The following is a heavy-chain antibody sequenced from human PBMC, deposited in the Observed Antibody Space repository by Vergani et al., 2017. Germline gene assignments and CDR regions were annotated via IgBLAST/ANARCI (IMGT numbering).Heavy chain of an antibody. D-gene: IGHD6-19*01. J-gene: IGHJ6*02. CDR3: ARKGEGGWLALTQGYYYYGMDV. Sequence: QVQLVQSGAEVKKPGSSVKVSCKASGGTFSSYTISWVRQAPGQGLERMGRIIPILGIANYAQKFQGRVTITADKSTSTAYMELNSLRAEDTAVYYCARKGEGGWLALTQGYYYYGMDVWGQGTTVTVSS. CDR1: GGTFSSYT. CDR2: IIPILGIA. V-gene: IGHV1-69*02.